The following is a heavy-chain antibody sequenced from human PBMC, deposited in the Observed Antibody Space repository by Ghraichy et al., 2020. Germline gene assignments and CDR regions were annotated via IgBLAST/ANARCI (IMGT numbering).Heavy chain of an antibody. CDR3: AKDRSVGATLRFRSYTEFDY. CDR1: GFSFTSYG. Sequence: GGSLRLSCAASGFSFTSYGMHWVRQAPGKGLEWVAVISYDGKNKYYGDSVKGRFTISRDDSKNTLYLQMDSLRTEDTAVYHCAKDRSVGATLRFRSYTEFDYGGQGALVIVSS. V-gene: IGHV3-30*18. CDR2: ISYDGKNK. D-gene: IGHD1-26*01. J-gene: IGHJ4*02.